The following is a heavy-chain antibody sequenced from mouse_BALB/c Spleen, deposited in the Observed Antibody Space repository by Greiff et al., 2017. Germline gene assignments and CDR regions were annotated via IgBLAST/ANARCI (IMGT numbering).Heavy chain of an antibody. CDR1: GFTFSSFG. Sequence: EVKLVESGGGLVQPGGSRKLSCAASGFTFSSFGMHWVRQAPEKGLEWVAYISSGSSTIYYADTVKGRFTISRDNPKNTLFLQMTSLRSEDTAMFYYAPGDDAMDYWGQGTSVTVSA. J-gene: IGHJ4*01. D-gene: IGHD2-13*01. V-gene: IGHV5-17*02. CDR3: APGDDAMDY. CDR2: ISSGSSTI.